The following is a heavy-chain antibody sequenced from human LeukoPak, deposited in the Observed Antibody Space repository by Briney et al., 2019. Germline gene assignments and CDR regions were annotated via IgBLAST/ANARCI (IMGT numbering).Heavy chain of an antibody. CDR2: IIPIFGTA. CDR1: GGTFSSYA. CDR3: AREGYCSGGSCYGAISWFDP. D-gene: IGHD2-15*01. V-gene: IGHV1-69*13. J-gene: IGHJ5*02. Sequence: GALVKVSCKASGGTFSSYAISWVRQAPGQGPEWMGGIIPIFGTANYAQKFQGRVTITADESTSTAYMELSSLRSEDTAVYYCAREGYCSGGSCYGAISWFDPWGQGTLVTVSS.